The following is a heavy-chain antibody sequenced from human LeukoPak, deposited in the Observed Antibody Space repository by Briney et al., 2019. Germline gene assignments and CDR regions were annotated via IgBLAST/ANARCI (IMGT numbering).Heavy chain of an antibody. J-gene: IGHJ4*02. CDR3: ARVMGRYCSSNSCYVDY. CDR2: ISSSGSSI. D-gene: IGHD2-2*01. Sequence: GGSLRLSCAASEFTFSSYNMNWVRQAPGKGLEWVSYISSSGSSIYYADSVKGRFTISRDNSKNTLYLQMNSLRAEDTAVYYCARVMGRYCSSNSCYVDYWGQGTLVTVSS. V-gene: IGHV3-48*01. CDR1: EFTFSSYN.